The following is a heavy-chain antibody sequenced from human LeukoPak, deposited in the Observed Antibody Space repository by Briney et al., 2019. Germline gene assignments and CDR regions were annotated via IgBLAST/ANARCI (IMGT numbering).Heavy chain of an antibody. Sequence: SETLSLTCTVSGGSISSGDYYWSWIRQPPGKGLEWIGYIYYSGSTYYNPSLKSRVSISVDTSKNHFSLKLSSVTAADTAVYYCARSQPDADAFDIWGQGTMVTVSS. D-gene: IGHD2-2*01. CDR3: ARSQPDADAFDI. J-gene: IGHJ3*02. CDR2: IYYSGST. V-gene: IGHV4-30-4*01. CDR1: GGSISSGDYY.